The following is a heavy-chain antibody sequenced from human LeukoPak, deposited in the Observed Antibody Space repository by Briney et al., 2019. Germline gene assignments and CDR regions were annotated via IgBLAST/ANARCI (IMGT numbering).Heavy chain of an antibody. J-gene: IGHJ6*04. CDR2: ISSSSSYT. Sequence: GGSLRLSCAASGFTFSDYYMSWIRQAPGKGLEWVSYISSSSSYTNYADSVKGRFTISRDNAKNSLYLQMNSLRAEDTAVYYCAKEGVKCSSTSCYRNYYYYGMDVWGKGTTVTVSS. CDR3: AKEGVKCSSTSCYRNYYYYGMDV. D-gene: IGHD2-2*02. CDR1: GFTFSDYY. V-gene: IGHV3-11*06.